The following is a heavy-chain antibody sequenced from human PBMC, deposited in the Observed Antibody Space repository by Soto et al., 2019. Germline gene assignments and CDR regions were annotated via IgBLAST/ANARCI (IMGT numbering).Heavy chain of an antibody. CDR1: GSSTSRSSDY. J-gene: IGHJ4*02. CDR2: IYYSGST. Sequence: SDTLSLACIVSGSSTSRSSDYRGWIRQPPGKGLEWIGSIYYSGSTYYNPSLKSRVTISVDMSKNQFSLKVSSVTAADTAVYYCARYSGSGSARSDYWGQG. CDR3: ARYSGSGSARSDY. D-gene: IGHD3-10*01. V-gene: IGHV4-39*01.